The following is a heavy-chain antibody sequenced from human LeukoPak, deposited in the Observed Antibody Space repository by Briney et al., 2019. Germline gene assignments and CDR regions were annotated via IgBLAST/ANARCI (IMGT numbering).Heavy chain of an antibody. Sequence: SETLSLTCTVSGGSLSSYYWSWIRQPPGKGLEWIGYIYYSGSTNYNPSLKSRVTISVDTSKNQFSLKLSSVTAADTAVYYCARDRVVVAGQCQNWFDPWGQGTLVTVYS. CDR1: GGSLSSYY. CDR3: ARDRVVVAGQCQNWFDP. CDR2: IYYSGST. V-gene: IGHV4-59*01. D-gene: IGHD6-19*01. J-gene: IGHJ5*02.